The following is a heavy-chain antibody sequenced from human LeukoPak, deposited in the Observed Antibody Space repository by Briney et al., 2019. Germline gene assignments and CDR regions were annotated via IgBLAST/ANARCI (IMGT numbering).Heavy chain of an antibody. V-gene: IGHV1-46*01. D-gene: IGHD3-22*01. CDR2: INPSGGST. J-gene: IGHJ1*01. CDR1: GYTFTSYY. Sequence: ASVKVSCKASGYTFTSYYMHWVRQAPGQGLEWMGIINPSGGSTSYAQKFQGRVTMTRDTSTSTVYMELSSLRSEDTAVYYCARDPGGYYDSSGYQYFQHWGQGTLVTVSS. CDR3: ARDPGGYYDSSGYQYFQH.